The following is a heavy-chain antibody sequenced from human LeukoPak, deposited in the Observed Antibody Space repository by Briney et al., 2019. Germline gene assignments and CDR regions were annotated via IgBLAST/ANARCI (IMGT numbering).Heavy chain of an antibody. CDR1: GYTLTTFG. CDR3: ARAHLSSSATGGAFDI. D-gene: IGHD6-6*01. V-gene: IGHV1-69*05. Sequence: GASVKVSCKASGYTLTTFGISWVRQAPGQGLEWMRGIIPIFGTANYAQKFQGRVTITTDESTSTAYMELSSLRSEDTAVYYCARAHLSSSATGGAFDIWGQGTMVTVSS. CDR2: IIPIFGTA. J-gene: IGHJ3*02.